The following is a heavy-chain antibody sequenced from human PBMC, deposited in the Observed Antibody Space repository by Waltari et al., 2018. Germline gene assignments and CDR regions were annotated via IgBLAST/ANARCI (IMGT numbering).Heavy chain of an antibody. V-gene: IGHV3-30*10. D-gene: IGHD6-19*01. Sequence: QVQLVESGGGVVQPGTSLRLSCAASGLVFSTYALHWVRQAPGKGLEWLAVLSYDGSNKYYTDSVRGRFTISRDNSKNTMYLEMNSLRTDDTAIYYCARENRQWLSPEPYYFDYWGQGTPVTVTS. CDR1: GLVFSTYA. CDR3: ARENRQWLSPEPYYFDY. J-gene: IGHJ4*02. CDR2: LSYDGSNK.